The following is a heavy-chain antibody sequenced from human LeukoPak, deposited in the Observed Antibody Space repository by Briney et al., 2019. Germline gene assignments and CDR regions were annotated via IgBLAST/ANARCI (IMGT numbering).Heavy chain of an antibody. D-gene: IGHD1-26*01. CDR1: GFTFGDYA. Sequence: GGSLRLSCTASGFTFGDYAMSWVRQAPGKGVEWVGFIRSKGYDGTTEYAASVKGRFTISRDDSKSIAYLQMNSLKTEDTAMYYCTTDFSGTYWTSYFDYWGQGTLVTVSS. CDR3: TTDFSGTYWTSYFDY. V-gene: IGHV3-49*04. J-gene: IGHJ4*02. CDR2: IRSKGYDGTT.